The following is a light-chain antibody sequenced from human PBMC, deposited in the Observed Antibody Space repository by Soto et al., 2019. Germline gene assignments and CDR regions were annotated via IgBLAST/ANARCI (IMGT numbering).Light chain of an antibody. CDR2: LNSDGSH. CDR1: SGHSSYA. CDR3: QTWGTGIHYV. Sequence: QLVLTQSPCASASLGASVKLTCTLSSGHSSYAIAWHQQQPEKGPRYLMKLNSDGSHSKGDGIPDRFSGSSSGAERYLTISSLQSEDEADYYCQTWGTGIHYVFGTGTKLTV. J-gene: IGLJ1*01. V-gene: IGLV4-69*01.